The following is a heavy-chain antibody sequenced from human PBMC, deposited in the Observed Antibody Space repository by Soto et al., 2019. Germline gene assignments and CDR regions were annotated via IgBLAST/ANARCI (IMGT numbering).Heavy chain of an antibody. CDR1: GYIFTSYW. J-gene: IGHJ4*02. D-gene: IGHD1-1*01. Sequence: GESLKISCQGSGYIFTSYWISWVRQMPGKGLEWMGRIDPSDSYTNYSPSFQGHVTISADKAISTAYLHWSSLKASDTAMYYCARHTRDVYNLHSWGQGTLVTVSS. CDR2: IDPSDSYT. V-gene: IGHV5-10-1*01. CDR3: ARHTRDVYNLHS.